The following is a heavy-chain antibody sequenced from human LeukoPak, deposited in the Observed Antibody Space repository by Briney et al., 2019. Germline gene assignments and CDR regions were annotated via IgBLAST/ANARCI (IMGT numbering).Heavy chain of an antibody. V-gene: IGHV3-30*01. CDR2: ISYDGSNK. CDR3: ARDTTGTTLGWFDP. CDR1: GFTFSSYA. Sequence: PGRSLRLSCAASGFTFSSYAMHWVRQAPGKGLEWVAVISYDGSNKYYADSVKGRFTISRDNSKNTPYLQMNSLRAEDTAVYYCARDTTGTTLGWFDPWGQGTLVTVSS. D-gene: IGHD1-7*01. J-gene: IGHJ5*02.